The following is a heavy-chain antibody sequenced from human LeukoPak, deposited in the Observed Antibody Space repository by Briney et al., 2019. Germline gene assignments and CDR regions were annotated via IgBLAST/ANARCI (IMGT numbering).Heavy chain of an antibody. Sequence: PLSLPCTVSGGSISSGSYYWSWIRPPAGKGLEWIGRIYTSGSTNYNPSLKSRVTISVDTSKNQFSLKLSSVTAADTAVYYCARDRGLRSFDYWGQGTLVTVSS. J-gene: IGHJ4*02. CDR3: ARDRGLRSFDY. D-gene: IGHD5-12*01. CDR1: GGSISSGSYY. V-gene: IGHV4-61*02. CDR2: IYTSGST.